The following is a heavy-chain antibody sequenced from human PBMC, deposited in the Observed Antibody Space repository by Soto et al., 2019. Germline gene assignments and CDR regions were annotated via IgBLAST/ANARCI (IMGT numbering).Heavy chain of an antibody. Sequence: HPGGSLRLSCAASGFTFSSYAMSWVRQAPGKGLEWVSAISGSGGSTYYADSAKGRFTISKDISKNSLSLQLNSLGVDDTAVYFCVKDDRGSPSTPPLWGQGTLVTVSS. J-gene: IGHJ4*02. V-gene: IGHV3-23*01. CDR2: ISGSGGST. CDR1: GFTFSSYA. D-gene: IGHD3-10*01. CDR3: VKDDRGSPSTPPL.